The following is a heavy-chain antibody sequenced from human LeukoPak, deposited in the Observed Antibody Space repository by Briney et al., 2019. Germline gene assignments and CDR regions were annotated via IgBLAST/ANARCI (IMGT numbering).Heavy chain of an antibody. J-gene: IGHJ4*02. Sequence: ASVKVSCKASGGTFSSYAISWVRQAPGQALECMGWISAYNGNTNYAQRFQGRVTMTTDTSTSTAYMELRSLRSDDTAVYYCARVRDYGGIGEDYWGQGTLVTVSS. CDR3: ARVRDYGGIGEDY. CDR2: ISAYNGNT. D-gene: IGHD3-16*01. CDR1: GGTFSSYA. V-gene: IGHV1-18*01.